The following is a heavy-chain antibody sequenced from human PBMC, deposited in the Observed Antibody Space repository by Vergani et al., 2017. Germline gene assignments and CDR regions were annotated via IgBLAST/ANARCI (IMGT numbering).Heavy chain of an antibody. Sequence: EVQLLESGGGLVQPGGSLRLSCAASGFTFSSYAMHWVRQAPGKGLEWVSAISGSGGSTYYADSVKGRFTISRDNSKNTLYLQMNSLRAEDTAVYYCARDSSSWYYYYMDVWGKGTTVTVSS. D-gene: IGHD6-6*01. V-gene: IGHV3-23*01. CDR2: ISGSGGST. CDR3: ARDSSSWYYYYMDV. J-gene: IGHJ6*03. CDR1: GFTFSSYA.